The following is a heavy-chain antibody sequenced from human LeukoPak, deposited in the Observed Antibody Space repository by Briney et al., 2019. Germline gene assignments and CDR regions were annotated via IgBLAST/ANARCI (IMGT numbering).Heavy chain of an antibody. D-gene: IGHD3-22*01. V-gene: IGHV3-7*01. CDR3: ARDGPEYYDSSGYPWD. CDR1: GFTFSSYW. J-gene: IGHJ4*02. Sequence: PGGSLRLSCAASGFTFSSYWTSWVRQAPGKGLEWVANIKQDGSERYYVDSVKGRFTISRDNAKNSLYLQMNSLRAEDTAVYYCARDGPEYYDSSGYPWDWGQGTLVTVSS. CDR2: IKQDGSER.